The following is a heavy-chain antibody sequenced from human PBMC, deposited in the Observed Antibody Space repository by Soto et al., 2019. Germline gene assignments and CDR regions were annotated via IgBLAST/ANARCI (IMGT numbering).Heavy chain of an antibody. D-gene: IGHD2-2*01. CDR2: ISAKGQGI. CDR1: GVTVTSNG. J-gene: IGHJ4*02. CDR3: AKDRQYPRDYFHY. V-gene: IGHV3-23*01. Sequence: EVNLLESGGGLVQAGGSLRLSCGDSGVTVTSNGVIWVRQAPGKGLEWVAAISAKGQGIWYADSVKGRFTISRAISGNTVVLQMDGLGAEDTAVYYCAKDRQYPRDYFHYWGQGTLVTVSS.